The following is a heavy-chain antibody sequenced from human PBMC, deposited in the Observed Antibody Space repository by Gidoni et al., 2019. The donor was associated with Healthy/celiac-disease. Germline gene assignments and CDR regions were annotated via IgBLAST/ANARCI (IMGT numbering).Heavy chain of an antibody. CDR2: IYYSGST. D-gene: IGHD2-2*01. V-gene: IGHV4-39*01. CDR1: GGSISSSSSY. J-gene: IGHJ3*02. Sequence: QLQLQESGPGLVQPSETLSLTCTVSGGSISSSSSYWGWIRQPPGKGLEWIGSIYYSGSTYYNPSLKSRVTISVDTSKNQFSLKLSSVTAADTAVYYCARRSDVVVPAALAFDIWGQGTMVTVSS. CDR3: ARRSDVVVPAALAFDI.